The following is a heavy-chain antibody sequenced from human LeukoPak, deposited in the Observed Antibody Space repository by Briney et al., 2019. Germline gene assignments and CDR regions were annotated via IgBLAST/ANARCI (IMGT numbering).Heavy chain of an antibody. CDR2: INHSGST. J-gene: IGHJ4*02. D-gene: IGHD3-10*01. CDR1: GGSFRGYY. Sequence: SETLSLTCAVYGGSFRGYYWSWIRQPPGKGLEWIGEINHSGSTNYNPSLKSRVTISVDTSKNQFSLKLSSVTAADTAVYYCARVVRGLDYWGQGTLVTVSS. V-gene: IGHV4-34*01. CDR3: ARVVRGLDY.